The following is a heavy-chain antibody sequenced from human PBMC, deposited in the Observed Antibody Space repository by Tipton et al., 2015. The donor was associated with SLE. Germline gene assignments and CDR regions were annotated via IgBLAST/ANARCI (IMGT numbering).Heavy chain of an antibody. CDR3: ARGPLIVGATDEDY. CDR1: GYTFASHD. V-gene: IGHV1-8*01. CDR2: MNPNSGNT. J-gene: IGHJ4*02. D-gene: IGHD1-26*01. Sequence: QSGAEVKKPGASVKVSCKASGYTFASHDINWVRQATGQGLEWMGWMNPNSGNTGYAQTFQGRVTMTRNTSISTAYMELSSLRSEDTAGYYGARGPLIVGATDEDYGGQGTLVTVSS.